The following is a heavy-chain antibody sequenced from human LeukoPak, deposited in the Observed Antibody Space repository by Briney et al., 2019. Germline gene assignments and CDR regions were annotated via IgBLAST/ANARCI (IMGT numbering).Heavy chain of an antibody. CDR3: TKVRLLGALDDAFDV. J-gene: IGHJ3*01. V-gene: IGHV3-30*02. D-gene: IGHD7-27*01. CDR2: IRHDGSNK. Sequence: HPGGSLRLSCAASGFTFSSYAMSWVRQAPGKGLEWVAFIRHDGSNKYHSNSVQGRFTISRDNSRNTLYLQLNSLRPEDMAVYYCTKVRLLGALDDAFDVWGQGTMVTVSS. CDR1: GFTFSSYA.